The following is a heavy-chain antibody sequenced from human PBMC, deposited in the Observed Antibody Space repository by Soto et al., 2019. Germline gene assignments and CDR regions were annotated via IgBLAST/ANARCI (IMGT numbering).Heavy chain of an antibody. CDR1: GYTFSSYA. Sequence: ASVKVSCKASGYTFSSYAMHWVRQAPGQRLEWMGWINAGYGNTKSSQKFQDRVTISRDTSASTAYMELTSLRSEDTAVYYCARDTGDGTFDFWGQATLVTVSS. D-gene: IGHD7-27*01. J-gene: IGHJ4*02. CDR2: INAGYGNT. CDR3: ARDTGDGTFDF. V-gene: IGHV1-3*01.